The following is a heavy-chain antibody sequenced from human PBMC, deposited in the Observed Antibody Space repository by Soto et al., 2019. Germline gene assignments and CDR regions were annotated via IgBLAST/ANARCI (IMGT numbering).Heavy chain of an antibody. D-gene: IGHD4-17*01. CDR2: IIPIFGTA. V-gene: IGHV1-69*12. J-gene: IGHJ6*02. Sequence: QVQLVQSGAEVKKPGSSVKVSCKASGGTFSSYAISWVRQAPGQGLEWMGGIIPIFGTANYAQKFQGRVTITAAESTSTAYMELSSLRSEDTAVYYCATRIDYGDYDGVRGMDVWGQGTTVTVSS. CDR3: ATRIDYGDYDGVRGMDV. CDR1: GGTFSSYA.